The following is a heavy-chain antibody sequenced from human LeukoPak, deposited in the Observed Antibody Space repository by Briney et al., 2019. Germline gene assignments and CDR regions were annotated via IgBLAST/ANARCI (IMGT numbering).Heavy chain of an antibody. CDR2: IWHDGSVT. D-gene: IGHD3-22*01. CDR3: AKYDSSGYYQYYFDY. CDR1: GFSFSTYG. J-gene: IGHJ4*02. Sequence: PGRSLRLSCAASGFSFSTYGMHWVRQAPGKGLEWMALIWHDGSVTYYADSVKGRFTISRDNAKNPLYLQMNSLRAEDTAVYYCAKYDSSGYYQYYFDYWGQGTLVTVSS. V-gene: IGHV3-33*03.